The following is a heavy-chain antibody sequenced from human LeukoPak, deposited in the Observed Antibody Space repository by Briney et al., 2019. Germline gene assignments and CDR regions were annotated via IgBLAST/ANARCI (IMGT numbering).Heavy chain of an antibody. CDR3: ANGYCTNGVCYPYYYYYMDV. D-gene: IGHD2-8*01. CDR1: GFTFSSYA. Sequence: GGSLRLSCAASGFTFSSYAMSWVRQAPGKGLEWVSTISGSGGSTYYADSVKGRFTISRDNSKNTLYLQMNSLRAEDTAVYYCANGYCTNGVCYPYYYYYMDVWGKGTTVTVSS. V-gene: IGHV3-23*01. CDR2: ISGSGGST. J-gene: IGHJ6*03.